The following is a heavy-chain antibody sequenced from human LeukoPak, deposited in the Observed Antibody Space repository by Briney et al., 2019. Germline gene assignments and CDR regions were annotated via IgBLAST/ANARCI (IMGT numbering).Heavy chain of an antibody. D-gene: IGHD3-10*01. J-gene: IGHJ4*02. V-gene: IGHV4-59*01. Sequence: PSETLSLTCSVSGGSISNYYWSWIRQSPGKGPEWIGYIYNSGSTNYNPSLKSRVTISVDTSKNQFSLKLSSVTAADTAVYYCARQTGSGLFTLPGGQGTLVTVSS. CDR2: IYNSGST. CDR3: ARQTGSGLFTLP. CDR1: GGSISNYY.